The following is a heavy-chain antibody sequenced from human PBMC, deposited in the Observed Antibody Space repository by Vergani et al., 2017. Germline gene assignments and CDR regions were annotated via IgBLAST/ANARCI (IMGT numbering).Heavy chain of an antibody. CDR3: ARASAGSLDY. V-gene: IGHV4-59*01. D-gene: IGHD6-13*01. Sequence: QVQLQESGPGLVKPSETLSLTCTVSGGSISSYYWSWIRQPPGKGLEWVGYIYYRGSTNYNPALKSRVTISVDTSKNQFSLKLSSVTAADTAVYYCARASAGSLDYWGQGTLVTVSS. CDR1: GGSISSYY. CDR2: IYYRGST. J-gene: IGHJ4*02.